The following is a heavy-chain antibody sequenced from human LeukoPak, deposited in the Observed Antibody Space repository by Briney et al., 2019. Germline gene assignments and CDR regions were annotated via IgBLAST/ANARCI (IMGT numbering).Heavy chain of an antibody. CDR1: GFTFSSYS. CDR3: ARVGQWSPFDY. D-gene: IGHD6-19*01. J-gene: IGHJ4*02. Sequence: GSLRLSCAASGFTFSSYSMNWVRQAPGKGLEWIGSIYHSGSTYYNPSLKSRVTISVDTSKNQFSLKLSSVTAADTAVYYCARVGQWSPFDYWGQGTLVTVSS. CDR2: IYHSGST. V-gene: IGHV4-38-2*01.